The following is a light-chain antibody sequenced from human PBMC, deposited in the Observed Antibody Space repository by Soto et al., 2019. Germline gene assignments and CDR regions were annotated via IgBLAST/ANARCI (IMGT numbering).Light chain of an antibody. CDR3: SSYSSSSTLAVV. CDR2: DVS. V-gene: IGLV2-14*01. Sequence: QSALTQPASVSGSPGQSITISCTGTSSDVGGYNYVSWYQQHPGKAPKLMIYDVSNRPSGVSNRFSGSKSGNTASLTISGLRAEDEDEYDYSSYSSSSTLAVVFGGGTKLTVL. J-gene: IGLJ2*01. CDR1: SSDVGGYNY.